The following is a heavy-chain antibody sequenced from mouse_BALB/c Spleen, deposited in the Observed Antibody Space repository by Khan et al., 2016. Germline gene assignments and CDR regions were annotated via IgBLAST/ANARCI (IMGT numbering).Heavy chain of an antibody. J-gene: IGHJ3*01. CDR1: GYTFTTYT. V-gene: IGHV1-4*01. D-gene: IGHD2-13*01. Sequence: QVRLQQSGAELARPGASVKMSCKASGYTFTTYTMQWVKQRPGQGLEWIGYINPASNYSNYNQKFKDKATLTADRSSSTAYMKLSSLTSEDSAVXYFTSGDVNNVYWGQGTLVTVSA. CDR3: TSGDVNNVY. CDR2: INPASNYS.